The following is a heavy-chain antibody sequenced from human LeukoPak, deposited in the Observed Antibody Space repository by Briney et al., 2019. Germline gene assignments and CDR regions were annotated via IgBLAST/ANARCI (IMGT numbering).Heavy chain of an antibody. Sequence: PGRSLRLSCAASGFAFNTYAMHWVRQAPGQGLEWVALIWHDGSHKFYSNSVRGQFTISRDNSKNTVSLQMNNLRPEDTAVYFCAREFFGSGSYPDFWGEGTLVTVSS. CDR1: GFAFNTYA. V-gene: IGHV3-33*01. CDR3: AREFFGSGSYPDF. CDR2: IWHDGSHK. D-gene: IGHD3-10*01. J-gene: IGHJ4*02.